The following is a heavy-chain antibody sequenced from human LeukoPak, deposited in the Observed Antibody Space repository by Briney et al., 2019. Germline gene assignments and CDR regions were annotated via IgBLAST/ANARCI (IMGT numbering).Heavy chain of an antibody. J-gene: IGHJ4*02. D-gene: IGHD3-22*01. V-gene: IGHV4-59*01. Sequence: PSETLSLTCTVSGGSISSYYWSWIRQPPGKGLEWIGYIYYSGSTNYNPSLKSRVTISVDTSKNQFSLKLSSVTAADTAVYYCARAVYDYDSSGYYLGFDYWGQGTLVTVSS. CDR3: ARAVYDYDSSGYYLGFDY. CDR2: IYYSGST. CDR1: GGSISSYY.